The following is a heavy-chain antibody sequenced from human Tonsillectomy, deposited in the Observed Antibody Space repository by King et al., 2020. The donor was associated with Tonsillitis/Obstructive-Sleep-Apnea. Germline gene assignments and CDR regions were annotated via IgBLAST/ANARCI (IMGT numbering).Heavy chain of an antibody. CDR3: ARESVEFVEWLLSGDAFDL. V-gene: IGHV3-21*01. J-gene: IGHJ3*01. Sequence: VQLVESGGGLVKPGGSLRLSCAASGFVFSSYTMNWVRQAPGKGLEGVSSIRHSSSYIYHAASVKGRFTISSENAKNSLYLQMSSLRAEDTAVYYCARESVEFVEWLLSGDAFDLWGQGTVVTVSS. CDR2: IRHSSSYI. CDR1: GFVFSSYT. D-gene: IGHD3-3*01.